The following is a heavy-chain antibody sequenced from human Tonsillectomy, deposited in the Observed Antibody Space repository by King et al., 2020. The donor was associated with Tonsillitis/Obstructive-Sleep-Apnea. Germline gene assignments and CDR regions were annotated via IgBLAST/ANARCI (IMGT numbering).Heavy chain of an antibody. CDR1: GFTFSSYG. Sequence: QLVQSGGGVVQPGRSLRLSCAGSGFTFSSYGMQWVRQAPGKGLEWVAVISHDGSNKYYADSVKGRFTISRDNSKNTLYLQMNSLRAEDTAVYYCAKDGDYWGQGTLVTVSS. V-gene: IGHV3-30*18. CDR3: AKDGDY. J-gene: IGHJ4*02. CDR2: ISHDGSNK.